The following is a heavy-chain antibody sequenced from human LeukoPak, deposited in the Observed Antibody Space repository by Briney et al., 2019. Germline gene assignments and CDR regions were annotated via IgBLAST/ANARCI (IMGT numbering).Heavy chain of an antibody. CDR1: GFTFSSYW. Sequence: GSLRLSCAASGFTFSSYWMTWVRQAPGKGLEWIGSIYYSGSTYYNPSLKSRVTISVDTSKNQFSLKLSSVTAADTAVYYCAGTYDYVWGSYRYGKYYFDYWGQGTLVTVSS. CDR3: AGTYDYVWGSYRYGKYYFDY. D-gene: IGHD3-16*02. V-gene: IGHV4-39*07. J-gene: IGHJ4*02. CDR2: IYYSGST.